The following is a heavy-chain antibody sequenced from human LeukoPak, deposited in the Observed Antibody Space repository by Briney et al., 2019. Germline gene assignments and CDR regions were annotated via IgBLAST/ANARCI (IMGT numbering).Heavy chain of an antibody. CDR3: ARGGYARYDFWSGYYEEDAFDI. CDR2: ISYDGSNK. J-gene: IGHJ3*02. Sequence: PGGSLRLSCAASGFTFSSYAMHWVRQAPGKGLEWVAVISYDGSNKYYADSVKGRFTISRDNSKNTLYLQMNSLRAEDTAVYYCARGGYARYDFWSGYYEEDAFDIWGQGTMVTVSS. D-gene: IGHD3-3*01. CDR1: GFTFSSYA. V-gene: IGHV3-30*04.